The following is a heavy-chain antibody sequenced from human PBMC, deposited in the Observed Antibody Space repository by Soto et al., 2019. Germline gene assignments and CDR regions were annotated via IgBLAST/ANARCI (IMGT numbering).Heavy chain of an antibody. D-gene: IGHD3-10*01. CDR3: AMGKWFAETVEY. V-gene: IGHV3-23*01. J-gene: IGHJ4*02. CDR1: GFSFTSNA. Sequence: EVQLLDSGGGLVHPGVSLRLSCLASGFSFTSNAMNWIYQAPGGRLEWVSALSGTGQAIYYADSVRGRFTISKDTSKNTLFLQMDTLRVEDTEVYSCAMGKWFAETVEYWGLGTLVTVSS. CDR2: LSGTGQAI.